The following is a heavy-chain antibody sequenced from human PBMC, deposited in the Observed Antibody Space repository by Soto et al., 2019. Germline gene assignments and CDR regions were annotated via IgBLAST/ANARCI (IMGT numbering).Heavy chain of an antibody. CDR2: IIPIFGTA. Sequence: QVQLVQSGAEVKKPGSSVKVSCKASGGTFSSYAISWVRQAPGQGLEWMGGIIPIFGTANYAQKFQGRVTITADKSTSTAYMELSSLRSEDTAVYYCARDPYSSGWYEGYYYGMDVWGQGTTVTVSS. D-gene: IGHD6-19*01. V-gene: IGHV1-69*06. CDR3: ARDPYSSGWYEGYYYGMDV. J-gene: IGHJ6*02. CDR1: GGTFSSYA.